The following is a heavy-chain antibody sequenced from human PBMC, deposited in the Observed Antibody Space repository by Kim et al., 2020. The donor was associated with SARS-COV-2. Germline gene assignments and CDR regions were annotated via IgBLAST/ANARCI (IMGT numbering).Heavy chain of an antibody. CDR1: GFTFSSYG. D-gene: IGHD3-22*01. CDR3: AKAKFWGRHYYDSSGYYDHDAFDI. CDR2: ISYDGSNK. V-gene: IGHV3-30*18. J-gene: IGHJ3*02. Sequence: GGSLRLSCAASGFTFSSYGMHWVRQAPGKGLEWVAVISYDGSNKYYADSVKGRFTISRDNSKNTLYLQMNSLRAEDTAVYYCAKAKFWGRHYYDSSGYYDHDAFDIWGQGTMVTVSS.